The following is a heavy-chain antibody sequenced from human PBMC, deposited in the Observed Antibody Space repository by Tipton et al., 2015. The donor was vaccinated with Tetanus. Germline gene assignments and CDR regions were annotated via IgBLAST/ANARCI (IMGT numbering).Heavy chain of an antibody. V-gene: IGHV4-31*03. J-gene: IGHJ4*02. CDR3: ARDVYAFWSGYYNS. D-gene: IGHD3-3*01. CDR2: IYYSGDT. CDR1: GGSISSGGYF. Sequence: TLSLTCSVSGGSISSGGYFWNWVRQSPGKGLEWIGYIYYSGDTYINPSLKSRVTMSVDTSKNQISLNLSSVTAADTAVYYCARDVYAFWSGYYNSWGQGTLVTVSS.